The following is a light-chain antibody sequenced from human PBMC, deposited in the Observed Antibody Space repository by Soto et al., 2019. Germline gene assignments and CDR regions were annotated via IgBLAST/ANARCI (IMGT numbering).Light chain of an antibody. J-gene: IGKJ1*01. CDR2: DAS. V-gene: IGKV1-5*01. CDR1: QNIDIW. Sequence: DIQMTQSPSSLSASVGDRVTITCRASQNIDIWLSWYQQKPGKAPSLLIYDASTLQSGVASRFSGSGSGTEFTLIISGLQPDDSATYYCQQYTNTNNPWMFGQGTKVDIK. CDR3: QQYTNTNNPWM.